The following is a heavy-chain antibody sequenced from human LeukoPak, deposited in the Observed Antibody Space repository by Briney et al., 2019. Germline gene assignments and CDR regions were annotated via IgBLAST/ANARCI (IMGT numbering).Heavy chain of an antibody. CDR3: AREGFGIAARPRFVDYYYYYYMDV. Sequence: KPSETLSLTCTVSGGSISSSSYYWGWIRQPPGKGLEWIGSIYYSGSTYYNPSLKSRVTISVDTSKNQFSLKLSSVTAADTAVYYCAREGFGIAARPRFVDYYYYYYMDVWGKGTTVTVSS. CDR2: IYYSGST. CDR1: GGSISSSSYY. J-gene: IGHJ6*03. D-gene: IGHD6-6*01. V-gene: IGHV4-39*07.